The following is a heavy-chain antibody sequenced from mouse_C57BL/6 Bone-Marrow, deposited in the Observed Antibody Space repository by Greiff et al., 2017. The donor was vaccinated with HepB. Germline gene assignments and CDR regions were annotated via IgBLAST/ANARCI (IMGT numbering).Heavy chain of an antibody. V-gene: IGHV1-26*01. Sequence: EVQLQQSGPELVKPGASVKIPCKASGYTFTDYYMNWVKQSHGKSLEWIGDINPNNGGTSYNQKFKGKATLTVDKSSSTAYMELRSLTSEDSAVYYCASPWFAYWGQGTLVTVSA. CDR2: INPNNGGT. J-gene: IGHJ3*01. CDR3: ASPWFAY. CDR1: GYTFTDYY.